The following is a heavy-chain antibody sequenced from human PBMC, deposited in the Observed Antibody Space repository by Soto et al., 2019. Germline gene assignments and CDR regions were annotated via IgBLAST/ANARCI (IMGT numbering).Heavy chain of an antibody. J-gene: IGHJ5*02. CDR3: ARLQKYSIFGVVHNWFDP. V-gene: IGHV2-5*02. Sequence: SGPTLVNPTQTLTLTCTFSGFSLTTSGVGVGWIRQPPGKALEWLAFIYWDDDERYSPSLERRLTITKDTSKNQVVLTLTNMDPVDTATYYCARLQKYSIFGVVHNWFDPWGQGTLVTVS. CDR2: IYWDDDE. CDR1: GFSLTTSGVG. D-gene: IGHD3-3*02.